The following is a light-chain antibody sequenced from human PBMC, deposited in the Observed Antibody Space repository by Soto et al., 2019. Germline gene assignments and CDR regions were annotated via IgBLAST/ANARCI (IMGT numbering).Light chain of an antibody. V-gene: IGKV3-11*01. CDR2: DAS. CDR3: QQRSNWPSIT. Sequence: EIVLTQSPATLSLSPGESATLSCRASQSVTNYLAWYQQKPGQAPRLLIYDASNRATGIPARFSGSGSGTDFTLTISSLEPEDIAVYYCQQRSNWPSITFGQGTRLEIK. J-gene: IGKJ5*01. CDR1: QSVTNY.